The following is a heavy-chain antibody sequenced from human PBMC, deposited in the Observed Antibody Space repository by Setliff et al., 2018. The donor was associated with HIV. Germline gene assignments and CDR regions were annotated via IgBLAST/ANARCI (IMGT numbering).Heavy chain of an antibody. Sequence: PGGSLRLSCAASGFTFSSYAMSWVRQAPGKGLEWVSGISGTDGRTYYADSVKGRFTISRDNSKNALYLQMNSLRAEDTAVYYCARGVERAYRESNFDYWGQGILVTVSS. D-gene: IGHD3-10*01. CDR2: ISGTDGRT. CDR3: ARGVERAYRESNFDY. V-gene: IGHV3-23*01. J-gene: IGHJ4*02. CDR1: GFTFSSYA.